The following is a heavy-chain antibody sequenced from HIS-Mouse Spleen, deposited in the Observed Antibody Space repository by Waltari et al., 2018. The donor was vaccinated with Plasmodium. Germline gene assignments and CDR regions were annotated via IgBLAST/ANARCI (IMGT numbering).Heavy chain of an antibody. CDR2: FDHEEGET. D-gene: IGHD3-10*01. Sequence: QVQLVQSGAAVKKPGASVKVSCKVSGYTLTELSMHWVRKAPGKGLEWMGGFDHEEGETIYAQKFQGRGTMTEDTSTDTAYMELSSLRSEDTAVYYCATILDYYGSGSYYNGVLDYWGQGTLVTVSS. V-gene: IGHV1-24*01. J-gene: IGHJ4*02. CDR3: ATILDYYGSGSYYNGVLDY. CDR1: GYTLTELS.